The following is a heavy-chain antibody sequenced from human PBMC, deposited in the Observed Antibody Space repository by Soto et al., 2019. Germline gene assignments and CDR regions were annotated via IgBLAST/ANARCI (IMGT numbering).Heavy chain of an antibody. V-gene: IGHV4-59*01. CDR1: GGSISSYY. CDR3: ARDYIAASGDYYGMDV. J-gene: IGHJ6*02. D-gene: IGHD6-13*01. CDR2: IYYSGST. Sequence: PSETLSLTCTVSGGSISSYYWSWIRQPPGKGLEWIGYIYYSGSTNYNPSLKSRVTISVDTSKNQFSLKLSSVTAADAAVYYCARDYIAASGDYYGMDVWGQGTTVTVPS.